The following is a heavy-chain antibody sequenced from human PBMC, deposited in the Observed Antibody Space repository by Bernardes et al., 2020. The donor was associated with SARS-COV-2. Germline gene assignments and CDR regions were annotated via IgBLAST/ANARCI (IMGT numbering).Heavy chain of an antibody. CDR3: AKDIQGGSPGGLYYYYYGMDV. CDR2: VSSSSAIT. Sequence: GGSLRLSCAASGFIFSNYAMNWVRQGPGKGLEWVAFVSSSSAITFYADSVKGRFTVSRDNSKNSLYLQMNSLRTEDTALYYCAKDIQGGSPGGLYYYYYGMDVWGQGTTVTVSS. V-gene: IGHV3-43*02. CDR1: GFIFSNYA. J-gene: IGHJ6*02. D-gene: IGHD3-10*01.